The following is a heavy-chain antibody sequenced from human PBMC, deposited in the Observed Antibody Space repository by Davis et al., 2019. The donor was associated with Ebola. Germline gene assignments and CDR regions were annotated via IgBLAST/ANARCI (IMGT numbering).Heavy chain of an antibody. J-gene: IGHJ6*02. CDR1: GFTFSSHW. CDR3: ARLIRFPGIGTDV. D-gene: IGHD1-14*01. V-gene: IGHV3-74*01. CDR2: IHTDGGST. Sequence: GESLKISCAASGFTFSSHWMHWVRQTPGKGLVWVSRIHTDGGSTSYADSVKGRFTVSRDNAKTTLFLQMNSLRAEATAVYYCARLIRFPGIGTDVWGQGTTVIVSS.